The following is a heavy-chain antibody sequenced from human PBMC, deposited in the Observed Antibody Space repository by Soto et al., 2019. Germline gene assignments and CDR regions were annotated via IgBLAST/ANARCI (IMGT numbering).Heavy chain of an antibody. CDR3: ATRNDYGDYYYGMYV. J-gene: IGHJ6*02. Sequence: GESLKISCKGSGYSFTSYWISWVGQMPGKGLEWMGRIDPSDSYTNYSPSFQGHVTISADKSISTAYLQWSSLKASDTAMYYCATRNDYGDYYYGMYVWGQGTTVTVSS. V-gene: IGHV5-10-1*01. D-gene: IGHD4-17*01. CDR1: GYSFTSYW. CDR2: IDPSDSYT.